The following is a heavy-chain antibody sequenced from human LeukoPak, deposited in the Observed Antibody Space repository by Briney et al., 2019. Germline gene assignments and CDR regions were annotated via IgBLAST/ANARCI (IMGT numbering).Heavy chain of an antibody. D-gene: IGHD6-19*01. CDR2: ISGDGRAI. V-gene: IGHV3-48*03. J-gene: IGHJ4*02. CDR1: GFAFSSYE. Sequence: GGSLRLSCVASGFAFSSYEMSWVRQAPGKGLEWVSFISGDGRAIHHADSVKGRFTISADNPRNSVFLQMNSLRAEDTAVYYCATSLSGWFGPSAYYCGQGTLVTVSS. CDR3: ATSLSGWFGPSAYY.